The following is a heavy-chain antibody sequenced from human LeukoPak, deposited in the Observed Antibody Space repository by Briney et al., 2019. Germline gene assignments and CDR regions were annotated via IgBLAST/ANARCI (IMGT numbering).Heavy chain of an antibody. CDR2: IGIRGDT. D-gene: IGHD1-26*01. CDR3: ARSAVGTSCCTAVDY. Sequence: PGGSLRLSCAASGFTFIDYDMHWVRQVIGKGLEWVSAIGIRGDTHYSGSVKGRFTISRENAESSLYLQMNSLRAEGTAEYYCARSAVGTSCCTAVDYWGQGTLVTVSS. V-gene: IGHV3-13*01. CDR1: GFTFIDYD. J-gene: IGHJ4*02.